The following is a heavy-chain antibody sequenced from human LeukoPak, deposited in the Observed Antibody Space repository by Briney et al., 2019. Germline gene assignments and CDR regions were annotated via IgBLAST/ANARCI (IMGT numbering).Heavy chain of an antibody. CDR3: ARHGNIVVLPDASKAFDI. J-gene: IGHJ3*02. D-gene: IGHD2-2*01. CDR1: GGSFSGYY. CDR2: INDSGSS. Sequence: PSETLSLTCVVYGGSFSGYYWTWVRQPPGKGLEWIGEINDSGSSNYNPSLKSRVAISIDTSKNQFSLKLSSVTAADTAVYYCARHGNIVVLPDASKAFDIWGQGTMDTVSS. V-gene: IGHV4-34*01.